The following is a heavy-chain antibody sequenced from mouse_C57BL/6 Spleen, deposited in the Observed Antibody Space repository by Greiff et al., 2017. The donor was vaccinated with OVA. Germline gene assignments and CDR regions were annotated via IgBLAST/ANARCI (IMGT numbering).Heavy chain of an antibody. CDR1: GFTFSDYG. D-gene: IGHD1-1*01. V-gene: IGHV5-17*01. CDR3: ARNYGSLYYAMDY. Sequence: EVKLVESGGGLVKPGGSLKLSCAASGFTFSDYGMHWVRQAPEKGLEWVAYISSGSSTIYYADTVKGRFTISRDNAKNTLFLQMTSLRSEDTAMYYCARNYGSLYYAMDYWGQGTSVTVSS. CDR2: ISSGSSTI. J-gene: IGHJ4*01.